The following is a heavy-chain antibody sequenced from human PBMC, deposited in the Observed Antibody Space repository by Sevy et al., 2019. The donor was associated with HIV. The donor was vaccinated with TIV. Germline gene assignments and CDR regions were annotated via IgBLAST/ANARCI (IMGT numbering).Heavy chain of an antibody. Sequence: ASVKVSCKVSGYTLTKLSMHWVRQAPGKGLEWMGSFDPEDGETLDAQKLQGRVIMTEDTSTDTAYMEVNSLRSEDTAVYYCATTKDYYENSGCPFDYWGQGTLVTVSS. CDR2: FDPEDGET. J-gene: IGHJ4*02. V-gene: IGHV1-24*01. D-gene: IGHD3-22*01. CDR1: GYTLTKLS. CDR3: ATTKDYYENSGCPFDY.